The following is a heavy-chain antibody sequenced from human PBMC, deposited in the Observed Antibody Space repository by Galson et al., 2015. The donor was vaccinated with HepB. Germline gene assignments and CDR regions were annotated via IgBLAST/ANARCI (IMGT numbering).Heavy chain of an antibody. CDR2: INPNSGGT. D-gene: IGHD2-15*01. CDR3: ARATLPIVVVVADDAFDI. V-gene: IGHV1-2*06. J-gene: IGHJ3*02. CDR1: GYTFTGYY. Sequence: SVKVSCKASGYTFTGYYMHWVRQAPGQGLEWMGRINPNSGGTNYAQKFQGRVTMTRDTSISTAYMELSRLRSDDTAVYYCARATLPIVVVVADDAFDIWGQGTMVTVSS.